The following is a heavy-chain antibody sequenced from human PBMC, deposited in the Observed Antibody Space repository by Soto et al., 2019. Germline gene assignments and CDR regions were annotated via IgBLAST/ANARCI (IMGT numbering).Heavy chain of an antibody. D-gene: IGHD3-22*01. CDR3: ARSDSHYYDSSGYYRDF. Sequence: QVQLVESGGGVVQPGRSLRLSCAASGFTFSSYGMHWVRQAPGKWLEWVAVIWYDGSNKYYADSVKGRFTISRDKSKNTLYLQMNSLRAEDTDEYYCARSDSHYYDSSGYYRDFWGQRKLVTLSS. CDR1: GFTFSSYG. V-gene: IGHV3-33*01. J-gene: IGHJ4*02. CDR2: IWYDGSNK.